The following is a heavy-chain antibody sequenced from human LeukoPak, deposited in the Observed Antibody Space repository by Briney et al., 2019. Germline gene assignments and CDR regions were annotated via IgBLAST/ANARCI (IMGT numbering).Heavy chain of an antibody. CDR1: GGTFSSYA. J-gene: IGHJ6*03. CDR2: IIPIFGTA. CDR3: ARGRYCGGDCYSDRLTPLYYYYYKDV. D-gene: IGHD2-21*02. Sequence: ASVKVSCKASGGTFSSYAISWVRQAPGQGLEWMGGIIPIFGTANYAQKFQGRVTITADESTSTAYMELSSLRSEDTAVYYCARGRYCGGDCYSDRLTPLYYYYYKDVWGKGTTVTISS. V-gene: IGHV1-69*13.